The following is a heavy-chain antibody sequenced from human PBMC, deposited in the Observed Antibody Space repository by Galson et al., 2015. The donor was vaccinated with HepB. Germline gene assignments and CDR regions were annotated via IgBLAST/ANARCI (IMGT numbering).Heavy chain of an antibody. Sequence: SLRLSCAASGFIFRSYYMSWARQAPGQGLEWVANIKHDGTEKDYVASVEGRFTISRDNAENSLYLQMNSLRADDTAVYYCARYCSSATCNDAFDIWGQGTVVTVSS. CDR2: IKHDGTEK. CDR1: GFIFRSYY. J-gene: IGHJ3*02. CDR3: ARYCSSATCNDAFDI. V-gene: IGHV3-7*03. D-gene: IGHD2-2*01.